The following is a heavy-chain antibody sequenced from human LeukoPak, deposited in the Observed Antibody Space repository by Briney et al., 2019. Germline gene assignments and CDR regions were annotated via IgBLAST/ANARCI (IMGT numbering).Heavy chain of an antibody. J-gene: IGHJ5*02. CDR3: ARGLAVVVPAAIHWFDP. CDR2: MNPNSGNT. V-gene: IGHV1-8*03. D-gene: IGHD2-2*01. Sequence: ASVEVSCKASGYTFTSYDINWVRQATGQGLEWMGWMNPNSGNTGYAQKFQGRVTITMNTSINTAYMELSSLRSEDTAVYYCARGLAVVVPAAIHWFDPWGQGTLVTVSS. CDR1: GYTFTSYD.